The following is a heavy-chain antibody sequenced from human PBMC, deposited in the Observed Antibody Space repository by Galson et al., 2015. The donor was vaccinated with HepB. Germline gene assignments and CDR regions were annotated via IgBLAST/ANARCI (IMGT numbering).Heavy chain of an antibody. V-gene: IGHV3-30*18. J-gene: IGHJ6*02. Sequence: SLRLSCAASGFTFSSYGMHWVRQAPGKGLEWVAVISYDGSNKYYADSVKGRFTISRDNSKNTLYLQMNSLRAEDTAVYYCAKDSSSSDYGMDVRGQGTTVTVSS. CDR2: ISYDGSNK. CDR3: AKDSSSSDYGMDV. CDR1: GFTFSSYG. D-gene: IGHD6-6*01.